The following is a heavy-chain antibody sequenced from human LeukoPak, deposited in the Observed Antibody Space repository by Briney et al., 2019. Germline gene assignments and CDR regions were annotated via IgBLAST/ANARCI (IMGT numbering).Heavy chain of an antibody. D-gene: IGHD3/OR15-3a*01. J-gene: IGHJ5*02. CDR3: ARGRGRISELAFYTWFYP. CDR2: INLSGST. Sequence: SETLSLTCAVCGGSFSGYCWSWLRQAPGKGLEWVGDINLSGSTNYNPSLKRRVTISVCTSKNQFSQKPSSVTAACTAMYCWARGRGRISELAFYTWFYPCGQRALVTAS. V-gene: IGHV4-34*01. CDR1: GGSFSGYC.